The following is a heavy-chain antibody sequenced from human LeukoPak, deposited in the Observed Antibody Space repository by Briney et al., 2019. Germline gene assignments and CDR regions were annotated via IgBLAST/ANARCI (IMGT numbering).Heavy chain of an antibody. Sequence: AASVKVSCKASGYTFTGYYMHWVRQAPGQGLEWMGWINPNSGGTNYAQKFQGRVTMTRDTSISTAYMELSRLRSDDTAVYYCARNGYNSRYYYYYYMDVWGKGTTVTISS. CDR2: INPNSGGT. J-gene: IGHJ6*03. D-gene: IGHD5-24*01. CDR1: GYTFTGYY. CDR3: ARNGYNSRYYYYYYMDV. V-gene: IGHV1-2*02.